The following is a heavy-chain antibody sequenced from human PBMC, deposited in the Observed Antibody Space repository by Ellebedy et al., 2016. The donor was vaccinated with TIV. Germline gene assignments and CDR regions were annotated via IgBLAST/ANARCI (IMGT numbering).Heavy chain of an antibody. CDR1: GFTFSIYA. CDR2: ISGSGDT. Sequence: GESLKISCAASGFTFSIYAMSWVRQAPGKGLEWVSLISGSGDTYYADSVKGRFTISSDNSKDTVYLQMNSLRAEDTAVYYCASRYTTWSGRECWGQGTLVTVSS. CDR3: ASRYTTWSGREC. D-gene: IGHD2-2*02. V-gene: IGHV3-23*01. J-gene: IGHJ4*02.